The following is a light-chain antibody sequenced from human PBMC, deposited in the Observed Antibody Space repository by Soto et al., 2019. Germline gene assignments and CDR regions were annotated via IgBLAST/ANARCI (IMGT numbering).Light chain of an antibody. Sequence: ETVLTQSPATLSLSPGARATLSCRTSQSVSSYLAWYHQKPGQAPRLIIYDASNRATGIPARFSGSGSGTDFALAISILEPEDFAVYYCQQRRDWLTFGGGPKVEIK. V-gene: IGKV3-11*01. CDR2: DAS. CDR3: QQRRDWLT. CDR1: QSVSSY. J-gene: IGKJ4*01.